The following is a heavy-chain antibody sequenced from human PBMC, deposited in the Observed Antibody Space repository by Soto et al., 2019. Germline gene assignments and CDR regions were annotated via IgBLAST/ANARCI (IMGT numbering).Heavy chain of an antibody. J-gene: IGHJ6*02. CDR1: GYTFTGYY. CDR2: INPNSGGT. D-gene: IGHD3-3*01. Sequence: GASVKVSCKASGYTFTGYYMHWVRQAPGQGLEWMGWINPNSGGTNYAQKFQGWVTMTRDTSISTAYMELSRLRSDDTAVYYCARVLGGGGSGSNYYYYGMDVWGQGTTVTVSS. CDR3: ARVLGGGGSGSNYYYYGMDV. V-gene: IGHV1-2*04.